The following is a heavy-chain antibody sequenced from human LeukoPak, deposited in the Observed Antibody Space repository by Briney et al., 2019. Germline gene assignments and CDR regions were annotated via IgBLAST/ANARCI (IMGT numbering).Heavy chain of an antibody. CDR2: IYYSGST. J-gene: IGHJ4*02. V-gene: IGHV4-39*07. D-gene: IGHD2-2*01. CDR3: ARVTLGYQLHLATFDY. CDR1: GGSISSSSYY. Sequence: SETLSLTCTVSGGSISSSSYYWGWIRQPPGKGLEWIGSIYYSGSTYYNPSLKSRVTISVDTSKNQFSLKLSSVTAADTAVYYCARVTLGYQLHLATFDYWGRGTLVTVSS.